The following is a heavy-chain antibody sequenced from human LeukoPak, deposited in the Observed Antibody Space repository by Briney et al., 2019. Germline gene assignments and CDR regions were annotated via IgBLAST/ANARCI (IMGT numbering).Heavy chain of an antibody. D-gene: IGHD3-10*01. J-gene: IGHJ4*02. CDR3: ARGRFGEQKPGDY. V-gene: IGHV3-64*01. Sequence: GGSLRLSCAASGFTFSSYAMHWVRQAPGKGLEYVSAISSNGGSTYYANSVKGRFTISRDNSKNTLYLQMGSLRAEDMAVYCCARGRFGEQKPGDYWGQGTLVTVSS. CDR2: ISSNGGST. CDR1: GFTFSSYA.